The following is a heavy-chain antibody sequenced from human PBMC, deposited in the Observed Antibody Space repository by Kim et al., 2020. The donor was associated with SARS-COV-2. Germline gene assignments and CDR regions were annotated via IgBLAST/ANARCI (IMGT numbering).Heavy chain of an antibody. CDR2: INAGNGNT. V-gene: IGHV1-3*01. CDR1: GYTFTSYA. Sequence: ASVKVSCKASGYTFTSYAMHWVRQAPGQRLEWMGWINAGNGNTKYSRKFQGRVTITRDTSASTAYMELSSLRSEDTAVYYCARDARLGELSPFCLDYWGQGTLVTVSS. CDR3: ARDARLGELSPFCLDY. J-gene: IGHJ4*02. D-gene: IGHD3-16*02.